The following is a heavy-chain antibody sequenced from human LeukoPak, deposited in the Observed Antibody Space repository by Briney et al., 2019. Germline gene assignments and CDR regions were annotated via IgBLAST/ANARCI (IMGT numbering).Heavy chain of an antibody. J-gene: IGHJ4*02. Sequence: SETLSLTCAVSGVSFDDYYWAWVRQTPGKGLEWVWEINHSGYTKDSPPLKSRVALSIRKSTKHSSLLLMPVPIADASFFYCTRMTTGHDYWGQGTLVTVSS. CDR2: INHSGYT. V-gene: IGHV4-34*01. D-gene: IGHD4-17*01. CDR3: TRMTTGHDY. CDR1: GVSFDDYY.